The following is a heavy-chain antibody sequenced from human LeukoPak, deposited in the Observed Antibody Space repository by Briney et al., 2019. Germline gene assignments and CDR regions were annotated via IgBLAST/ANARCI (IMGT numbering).Heavy chain of an antibody. Sequence: SETLSLTCTVSGGSISSSSYYWGWIRQPPGKGLEWIGSIYYSGSTYYNPSLKSRVTISVDTSKNQFSLKLSSVTAADTAVYYCARDEASLNCGGDCYDAFDIWGQGTMVTVSS. D-gene: IGHD2-21*02. J-gene: IGHJ3*02. CDR1: GGSISSSSYY. V-gene: IGHV4-39*07. CDR2: IYYSGST. CDR3: ARDEASLNCGGDCYDAFDI.